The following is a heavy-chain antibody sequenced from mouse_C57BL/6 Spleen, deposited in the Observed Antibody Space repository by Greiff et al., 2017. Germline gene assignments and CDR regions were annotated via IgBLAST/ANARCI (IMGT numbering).Heavy chain of an antibody. J-gene: IGHJ3*01. CDR3: TTTTQALAWFAY. CDR2: GNSDT. D-gene: IGHD3-2*02. Sequence: GNSDTSYNQKFKGKAKLTAVTSASTAYMELSSLTNEDPAVYYCTTTTQALAWFAYWGQGTLVTVSA. V-gene: IGHV1-5*01.